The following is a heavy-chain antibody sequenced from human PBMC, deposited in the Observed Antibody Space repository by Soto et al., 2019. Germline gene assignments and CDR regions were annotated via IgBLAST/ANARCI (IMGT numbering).Heavy chain of an antibody. CDR1: GFTFSSYA. CDR2: ISGSGGST. D-gene: IGHD6-13*01. Sequence: SLRLSCAASGFTFSSYAMSWVRQAPGKGLEWVSAISGSGGSTYYADSVKGRFTISRDNSKNTLYLQMNSLRAEDTAVYYCAKIGSSSSVNYYYYMDVWGKGTTVTVSS. J-gene: IGHJ6*03. CDR3: AKIGSSSSVNYYYYMDV. V-gene: IGHV3-23*01.